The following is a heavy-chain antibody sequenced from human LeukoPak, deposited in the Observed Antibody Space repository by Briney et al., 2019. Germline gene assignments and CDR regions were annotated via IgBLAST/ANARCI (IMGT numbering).Heavy chain of an antibody. CDR3: ARQYYDILTDPNYFDS. J-gene: IGHJ4*02. D-gene: IGHD3-9*01. CDR1: GYSFSNYW. Sequence: GESLKISCKGSGYSFSNYWIGWVRQMPGKGLEWVGIILPGNSDTRYSPSFQGQVTMSADKSISTAYLQWSSLKAADTAMYNCARQYYDILTDPNYFDSWGQGTLVTVSS. CDR2: ILPGNSDT. V-gene: IGHV5-51*01.